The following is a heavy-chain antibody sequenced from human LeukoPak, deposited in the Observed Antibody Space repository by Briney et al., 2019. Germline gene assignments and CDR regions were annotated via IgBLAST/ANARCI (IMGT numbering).Heavy chain of an antibody. CDR2: IYTSGST. CDR1: GGSISRYY. Sequence: SETLSLTCTVSGGSISRYYWSWIRQPAGKGLEWIGRIYTSGSTNYNPSLKSRVTMSVDTSKNQFSLKLSSVTAADTAVYYCAREVYSSGWYVDYFDYWGQGTLVTVSS. CDR3: AREVYSSGWYVDYFDY. J-gene: IGHJ4*02. D-gene: IGHD6-19*01. V-gene: IGHV4-4*07.